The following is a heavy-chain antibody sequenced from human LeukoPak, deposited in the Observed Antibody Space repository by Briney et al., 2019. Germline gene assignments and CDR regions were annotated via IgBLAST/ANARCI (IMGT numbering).Heavy chain of an antibody. V-gene: IGHV3-23*01. Sequence: GGSLRLSCAASAFTFSSYAMSWVRQAPGKGLECVSLISGDGHKTFYADSVKGRFTISRDNAKNTLYLQMNSLRDEDTAVYYCAGASTVVTRSYFDYWGQGTLVTVSS. D-gene: IGHD4-23*01. J-gene: IGHJ4*02. CDR2: ISGDGHKT. CDR3: AGASTVVTRSYFDY. CDR1: AFTFSSYA.